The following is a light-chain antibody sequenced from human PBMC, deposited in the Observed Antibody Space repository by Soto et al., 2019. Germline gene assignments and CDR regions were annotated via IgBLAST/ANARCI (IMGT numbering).Light chain of an antibody. V-gene: IGKV3-20*01. J-gene: IGKJ1*01. CDR2: GIS. Sequence: EIVLTQAPGTLSLSPGERATLSCRASHTISSSYLAWYQQKTGQAPRLLMYGISRSATGIPDRFSGSGSGTDFTLTITRLEPEDFAVYYCQQYVTSSPRTFGQGTNVEIK. CDR3: QQYVTSSPRT. CDR1: HTISSSY.